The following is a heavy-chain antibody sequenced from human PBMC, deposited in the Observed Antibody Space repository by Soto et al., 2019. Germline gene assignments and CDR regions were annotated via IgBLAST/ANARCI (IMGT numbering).Heavy chain of an antibody. V-gene: IGHV3-23*01. J-gene: IGHJ4*02. D-gene: IGHD3-3*01. CDR3: AKSYDFWSGYYPFDY. Sequence: EVQLLESGGGLVQPGGSLRLSCAASGFTFSSYAMSWVRQAPGKGLEWVSAISGSGGSTYYADYVKGRFTISRDNSKNTLYLQMNSLRAEDTAVYYCAKSYDFWSGYYPFDYWGQGTLVTVSS. CDR1: GFTFSSYA. CDR2: ISGSGGST.